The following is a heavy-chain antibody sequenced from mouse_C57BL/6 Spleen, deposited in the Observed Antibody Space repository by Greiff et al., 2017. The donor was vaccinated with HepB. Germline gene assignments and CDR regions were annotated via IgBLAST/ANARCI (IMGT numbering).Heavy chain of an antibody. CDR1: GFSLTSYG. J-gene: IGHJ1*03. Sequence: VKLQESGPGLVQPSQSLSITCTVSGFSLTSYGVHWVRQSPGKGLEWLGVIWRGGSTDYNAAFMSRLSITKDNSKSQVFFKMNSLQADDTAIYYCALNWDVYWYFDVWGTGTTVTVSS. V-gene: IGHV2-5*01. CDR2: IWRGGST. D-gene: IGHD4-1*02. CDR3: ALNWDVYWYFDV.